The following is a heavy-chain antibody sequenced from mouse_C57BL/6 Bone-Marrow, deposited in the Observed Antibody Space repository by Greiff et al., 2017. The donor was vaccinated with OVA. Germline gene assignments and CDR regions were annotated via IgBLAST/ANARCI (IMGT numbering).Heavy chain of an antibody. V-gene: IGHV5-12*01. D-gene: IGHD2-13*01. CDR1: GFTFSDYY. CDR3: ATMVTPAWFAY. Sequence: EVMLVESGGGLVQPGGSLKLSCAASGFTFSDYYMYWVRQTPEQRLEWVAYISNGGGSTYYPDTVKGRFTISRDNAKNTLYLQMSRLKSEDTAMYYCATMVTPAWFAYWGQGTLVTVSA. CDR2: ISNGGGST. J-gene: IGHJ3*01.